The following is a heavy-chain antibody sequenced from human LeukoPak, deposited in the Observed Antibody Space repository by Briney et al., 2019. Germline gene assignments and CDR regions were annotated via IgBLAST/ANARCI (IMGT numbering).Heavy chain of an antibody. CDR3: AKDYTPLLLGAAAAYVFDY. V-gene: IGHV3-23*01. D-gene: IGHD6-13*01. CDR1: GFTFSSYA. Sequence: PGGSLRLSCAASGFTFSSYAMSWVRQAPGKGQEWVSAISGSGGSTYYADSVKGRFTISRGNSKNTLYLQMNSLRAEDTAVYYCAKDYTPLLLGAAAAYVFDYWGQGTLVTVSS. CDR2: ISGSGGST. J-gene: IGHJ4*02.